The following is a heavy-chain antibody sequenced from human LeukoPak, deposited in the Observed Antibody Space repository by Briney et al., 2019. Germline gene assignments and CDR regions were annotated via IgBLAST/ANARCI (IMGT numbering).Heavy chain of an antibody. CDR1: GGSFSGYY. Sequence: SETLSLTCAVYGGSFSGYYWSWIRQPPGKGLEWIGEINHSGSTNYNPSLKSRVTISVDTSKNQFSLKLSSVTAADTAVYYCARVQVDTAMAYYYGMDVWGQGTTVTVSS. CDR2: INHSGST. D-gene: IGHD5-18*01. CDR3: ARVQVDTAMAYYYGMDV. V-gene: IGHV4-34*01. J-gene: IGHJ6*02.